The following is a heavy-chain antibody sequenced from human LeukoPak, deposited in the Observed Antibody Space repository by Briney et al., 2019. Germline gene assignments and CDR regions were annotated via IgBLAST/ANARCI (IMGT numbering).Heavy chain of an antibody. CDR2: IIPIFGTA. Sequence: GASVKVSSKASGGTFSSYAISWVRHAPGQGLEWMGGIIPIFGTANYAQKFQGRVTITADESTSTAYMELSSLRSEDTAVYYCARVTYYYDSSGYDPKYYFDYWGQGTLVTVSS. J-gene: IGHJ4*02. CDR3: ARVTYYYDSSGYDPKYYFDY. V-gene: IGHV1-69*13. D-gene: IGHD3-22*01. CDR1: GGTFSSYA.